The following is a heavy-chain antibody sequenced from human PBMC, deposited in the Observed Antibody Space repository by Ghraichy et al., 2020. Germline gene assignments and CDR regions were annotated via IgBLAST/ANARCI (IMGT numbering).Heavy chain of an antibody. D-gene: IGHD3-3*01. J-gene: IGHJ6*02. CDR1: GFIFDDYA. V-gene: IGHV3-43*01. CDR3: VKDGGSGNWMYYSRGLDV. CDR2: ISWNGGRS. Sequence: GESLNISCETSGFIFDDYAMHWVRQVPGKGLEWVSLISWNGGRSYYGDSVRGRFTISRDNSKNSLYLQMDRLRIDDTALYYCVKDGGSGNWMYYSRGLDVWGQGSTGTVAS.